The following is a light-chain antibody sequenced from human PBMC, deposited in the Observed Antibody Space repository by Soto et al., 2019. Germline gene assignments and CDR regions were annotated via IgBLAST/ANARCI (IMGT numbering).Light chain of an antibody. Sequence: QSVLTHPPSASGSPGQSVTISCTGTSSDVGGYNYVSWYQQHPGKAPKLMIYEVSKRPSGVPDRFSGSKSGNTASLTVSGLQAEDEADYYCSSYAGSNNRVYVFGTGTKVTVL. J-gene: IGLJ1*01. CDR2: EVS. CDR1: SSDVGGYNY. CDR3: SSYAGSNNRVYV. V-gene: IGLV2-8*01.